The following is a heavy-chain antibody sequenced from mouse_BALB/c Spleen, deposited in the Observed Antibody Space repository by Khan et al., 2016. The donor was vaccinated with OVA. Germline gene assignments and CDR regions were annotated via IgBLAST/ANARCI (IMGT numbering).Heavy chain of an antibody. CDR1: GYTFTDYV. J-gene: IGHJ2*01. CDR2: INTYTGEP. V-gene: IGHV9-3-1*01. CDR3: ARFHGGY. Sequence: HIQLVQSGPDLKKPGETVKISCKASGYTFTDYVMNWVKQAPGKGLKWMGWINTYTGEPTYADDFKGRFAFSLETSASTAYLQINSLKNEDTATYFCARFHGGYWGQGTTLTVSS.